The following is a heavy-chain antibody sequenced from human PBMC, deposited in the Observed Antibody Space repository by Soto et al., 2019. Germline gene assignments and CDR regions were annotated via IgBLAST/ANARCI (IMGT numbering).Heavy chain of an antibody. CDR1: GFIFSDYY. J-gene: IGHJ4*02. D-gene: IGHD4-17*01. CDR3: ARDFDADSRTDFDY. CDR2: ISGHGRII. Sequence: QVQLVESGGGLVKPGGSLRLSCATSGFIFSDYYMHWIRQAPGKGLEWISYISGHGRIIQYPDSAKGRFTISRDNAQNSLYLQMHSLRAEDTALYFCARDFDADSRTDFDYWGQGTLVTVSS. V-gene: IGHV3-11*01.